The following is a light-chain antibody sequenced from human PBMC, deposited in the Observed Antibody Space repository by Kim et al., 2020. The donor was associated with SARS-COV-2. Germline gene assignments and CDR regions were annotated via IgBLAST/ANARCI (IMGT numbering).Light chain of an antibody. Sequence: SYELTQPPSVSVAPGKTARITCGGNNIGSKSVHWYLPQPGQAPVLVIYYDSDRHSGIPARFSGSHSGNTATLTISRVEAGDEADYYCQVWDSSSEHLVFG. V-gene: IGLV3-21*04. CDR2: YDS. CDR1: NIGSKS. CDR3: QVWDSSSEHLV. J-gene: IGLJ3*02.